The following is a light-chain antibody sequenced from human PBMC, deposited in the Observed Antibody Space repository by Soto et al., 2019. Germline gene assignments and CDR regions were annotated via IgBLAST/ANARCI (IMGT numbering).Light chain of an antibody. Sequence: DIQMTQSPSSLSASVGDRVTITCRASQSISSYLNWYQQKPGKAPKLLIYAASSLQSGVPSRFSGSGSGTDFTLTISSLQPEDFETYYCQQSDSTLITFGQGTRLEIK. V-gene: IGKV1-39*01. CDR1: QSISSY. J-gene: IGKJ5*01. CDR3: QQSDSTLIT. CDR2: AAS.